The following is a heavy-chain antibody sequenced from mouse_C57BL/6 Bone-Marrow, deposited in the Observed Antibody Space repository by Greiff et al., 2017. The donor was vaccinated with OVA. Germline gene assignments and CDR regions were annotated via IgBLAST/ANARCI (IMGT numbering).Heavy chain of an antibody. Sequence: VQLQQSGAELARPGASVKLSCKASGYTFTSYGISWVKQRTGQGLEWIGEIYPRSGNTYYNEKFKGKATLTADKSSSTAYMELRSLTSEDAEVDVCASPNDYDGGGDYWGQGTTLTVSS. CDR2: IYPRSGNT. D-gene: IGHD2-4*01. CDR3: ASPNDYDGGGDY. J-gene: IGHJ2*01. CDR1: GYTFTSYG. V-gene: IGHV1-81*01.